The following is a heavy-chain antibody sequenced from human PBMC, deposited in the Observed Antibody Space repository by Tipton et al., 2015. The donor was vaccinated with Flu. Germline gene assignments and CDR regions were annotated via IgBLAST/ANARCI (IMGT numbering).Heavy chain of an antibody. V-gene: IGHV4-59*01. CDR3: AREVVVPAAIGINWFDP. Sequence: LRLSCTVSGGSISSYYWSWIRQPPGKGLEWIGYIYYSGSTNYNPSLKSRVTISADTSKNQFSLKLSSVTAADTAVYYCAREVVVPAAIGINWFDPWGQGTLVTVSS. D-gene: IGHD2-2*01. CDR2: IYYSGST. CDR1: GGSISSYY. J-gene: IGHJ5*02.